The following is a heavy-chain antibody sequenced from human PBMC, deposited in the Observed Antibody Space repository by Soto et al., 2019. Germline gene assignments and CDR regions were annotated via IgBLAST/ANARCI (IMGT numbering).Heavy chain of an antibody. CDR2: MNPDSGHA. CDR3: ARRPHCSGGICYYGLDN. Sequence: RASVKVSCKASGYTFTNSDINWVRQAPGQGLEWMGWMNPDSGHAAYAQKFQGRVTLTTSTSTSTVYMEMRSLGSEDTAVYYCARRPHCSGGICYYGLDNWGQGTLATVSS. V-gene: IGHV1-8*01. D-gene: IGHD2-15*01. CDR1: GYTFTNSD. J-gene: IGHJ4*02.